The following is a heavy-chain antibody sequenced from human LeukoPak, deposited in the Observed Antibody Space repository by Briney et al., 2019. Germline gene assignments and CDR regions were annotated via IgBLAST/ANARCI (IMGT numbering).Heavy chain of an antibody. CDR2: IKQDGSEK. CDR1: GFSISSHW. V-gene: IGHV3-7*01. Sequence: GGSLRLSCAASGFSISSHWMSWVRQAPGKGLEWVANIKQDGSEKYYVDSVKGRFTISRDNAKNSLYLQMNSLRAEDTAVYYCAREMVGSSWCPSEYWGQGTLVTVSS. CDR3: AREMVGSSWCPSEY. J-gene: IGHJ4*02. D-gene: IGHD6-13*01.